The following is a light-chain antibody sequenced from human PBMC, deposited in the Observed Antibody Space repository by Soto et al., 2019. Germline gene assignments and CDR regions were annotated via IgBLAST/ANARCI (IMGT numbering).Light chain of an antibody. Sequence: DIKMNQSPATLSATVRDRVTITCRASQSVSDWLAWYQHKPGKTPKLLIYKASTLESGVPSRFSGFGSGTEFTLAISSLQPEDFAVYYCQQYGDSYTLGQGTKVDI. CDR1: QSVSDW. J-gene: IGKJ2*01. CDR3: QQYGDSYT. V-gene: IGKV1-5*03. CDR2: KAS.